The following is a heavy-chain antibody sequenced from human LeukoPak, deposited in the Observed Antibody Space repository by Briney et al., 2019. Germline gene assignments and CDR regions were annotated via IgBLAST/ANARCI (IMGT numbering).Heavy chain of an antibody. Sequence: SETLSLTCTVSGGSISSSHYYWGWIRQPPGKRLEFIGSVYHGGNTYYKASLKSRVTISLDTSKNQFSLRRSSVTAADTAVYYCARSYSGSFLYWGQGSLVTVSS. CDR3: ARSYSGSFLY. J-gene: IGHJ1*01. D-gene: IGHD1-26*01. CDR2: VYHGGNT. V-gene: IGHV4-39*07. CDR1: GGSISSSHYY.